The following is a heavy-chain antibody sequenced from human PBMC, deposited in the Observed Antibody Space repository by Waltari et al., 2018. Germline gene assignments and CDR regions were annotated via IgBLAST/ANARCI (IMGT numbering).Heavy chain of an antibody. V-gene: IGHV3-64D*06. CDR1: GFTFSEYT. Sequence: EVQLVESGGDLVQPGGSLRLSCSASGFTFSEYTMHWVRQAPGKGVGNVTLSSADGGSTYYADSVKGRFTISRDNFKNALFLQMTSLRAEDTAVYYCVRATTMINVNKNCNCWGQGTLVTFSS. D-gene: IGHD4-17*01. CDR2: SSADGGST. CDR3: VRATTMINVNKNCNC. J-gene: IGHJ4*02.